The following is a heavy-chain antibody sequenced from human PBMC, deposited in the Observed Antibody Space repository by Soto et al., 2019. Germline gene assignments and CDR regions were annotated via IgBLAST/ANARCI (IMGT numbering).Heavy chain of an antibody. Sequence: GASVNVSCKASGYTFTSYGISWVRQAPGQGLEWMGWISAYNGNTNYAQKLQGRVTMTTDTSTSTAYMELRSLRSDDTAVYYCARGGNYDFWSGYYLRPIDYWGQGTLVTVSS. J-gene: IGHJ4*02. V-gene: IGHV1-18*01. CDR1: GYTFTSYG. D-gene: IGHD3-3*01. CDR3: ARGGNYDFWSGYYLRPIDY. CDR2: ISAYNGNT.